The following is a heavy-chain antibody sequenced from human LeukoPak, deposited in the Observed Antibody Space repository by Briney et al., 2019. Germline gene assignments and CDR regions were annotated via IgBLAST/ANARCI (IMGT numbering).Heavy chain of an antibody. CDR3: ARESYGSESYNNWFDP. CDR1: GFTFSSYS. D-gene: IGHD3-10*01. V-gene: IGHV3-21*01. Sequence: GGSLRLSCTASGFTFSSYSLNWVRQAPGKGLEWVSSVSTGSNYIYYADSVKGRFTISRDNDKNSLYLQMNSLRVEDTAVYYCARESYGSESYNNWFDPWGQGTLVTVSS. CDR2: VSTGSNYI. J-gene: IGHJ5*02.